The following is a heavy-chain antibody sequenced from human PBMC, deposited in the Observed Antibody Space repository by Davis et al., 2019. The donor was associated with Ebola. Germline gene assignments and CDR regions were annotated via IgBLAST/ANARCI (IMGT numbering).Heavy chain of an antibody. Sequence: SETLSLTCTVSGGSISGDYWSWIRQPPGERLEWIGYIYHNGRTNYNPSLKRRFTISIDTSKNQFSLNLNSVTAADTAVYYCARHLQYRSNWFYPWGQGTLVTVSS. CDR3: ARHLQYRSNWFYP. CDR2: IYHNGRT. J-gene: IGHJ5*02. V-gene: IGHV4-59*08. CDR1: GGSISGDY. D-gene: IGHD2-2*01.